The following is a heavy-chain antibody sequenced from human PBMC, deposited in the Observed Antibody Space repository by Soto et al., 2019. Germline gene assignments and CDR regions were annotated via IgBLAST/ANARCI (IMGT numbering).Heavy chain of an antibody. V-gene: IGHV4-31*03. D-gene: IGHD3-10*01. CDR1: GDSITRGGYY. Sequence: QVQLQESGPELLKPSQTLSLTCTVSGDSITRGGYYWSWIRQHPGKGLEWIGFIYYSGITYYKPALKSCLTISLDPSKNQFYLMLTSMTAADTAVYYCARRAKFGEFGAGWFDPWGQGTLVTVSS. CDR3: ARRAKFGEFGAGWFDP. J-gene: IGHJ5*02. CDR2: IYYSGIT.